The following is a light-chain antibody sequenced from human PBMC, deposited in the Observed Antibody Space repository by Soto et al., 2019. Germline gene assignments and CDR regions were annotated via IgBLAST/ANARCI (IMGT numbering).Light chain of an antibody. CDR1: QSLLFSTNNKNY. Sequence: DIVMTQSPDSLAVSPGERATFNCKSSQSLLFSTNNKNYLAWYQQRPGQPPKLLIYWASTRESGVPDRFSGSGSGTYFTLTISNLQAEDVAVYYCQQYYSTPLTFGGGTKVEIK. V-gene: IGKV4-1*01. CDR2: WAS. CDR3: QQYYSTPLT. J-gene: IGKJ4*01.